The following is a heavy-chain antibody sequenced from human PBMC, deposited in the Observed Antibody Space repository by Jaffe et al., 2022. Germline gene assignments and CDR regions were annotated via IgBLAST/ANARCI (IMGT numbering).Heavy chain of an antibody. CDR3: ARQPRRDCITTSCYFDY. CDR2: IYHSGST. Sequence: QVQLQESGPGLVKPSETLSLTCTVYSISSGYYWGWIRQPPGKGLEWIGSIYHSGSTYYNPSLKSRVTISVDTSKNQFSLKLSSVTAADTAVYYCARQPRRDCITTSCYFDYWGQGTLVTVSS. D-gene: IGHD2-2*01. J-gene: IGHJ4*02. CDR1: SISSGYY. V-gene: IGHV4-38-2*02.